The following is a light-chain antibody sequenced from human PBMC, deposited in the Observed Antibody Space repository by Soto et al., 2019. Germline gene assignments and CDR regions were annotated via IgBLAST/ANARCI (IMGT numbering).Light chain of an antibody. Sequence: ESVMSQSPLSLSVTPGEPTSISCRSSQSLLHSTGYTYLDWYLQKPGQSPQLLIYLGSFRAAGVPDRFSGSGSGTDFTLKISRVEAADVGVYYCMQALQTPSFGGGTKVEIK. J-gene: IGKJ4*01. CDR1: QSLLHSTGYTY. V-gene: IGKV2-28*01. CDR2: LGS. CDR3: MQALQTPS.